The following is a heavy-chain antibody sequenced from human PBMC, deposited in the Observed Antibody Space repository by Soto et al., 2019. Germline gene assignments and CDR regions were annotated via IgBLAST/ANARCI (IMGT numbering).Heavy chain of an antibody. CDR1: GFTFGYYA. J-gene: IGHJ6*02. V-gene: IGHV3-49*04. Sequence: RALRLSCTASGFTFGYYAMSWVRQAPGKGLEWVGFIRSKAYGGTTEYAASVKGRFTISRDDSKSIAYLQMNSLKTEDTAVYCCTRDHCRGFCSSTGLEFWAQGPRATV. CDR2: IRSKAYGGTT. D-gene: IGHD2-2*01. CDR3: TRDHCRGFCSSTGLEF.